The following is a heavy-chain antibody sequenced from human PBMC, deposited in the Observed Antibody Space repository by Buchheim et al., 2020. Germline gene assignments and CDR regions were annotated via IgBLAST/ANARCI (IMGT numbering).Heavy chain of an antibody. CDR2: IDPSDSYT. V-gene: IGHV5-10-1*03. Sequence: EGQLVQSGAEVKKPGESLTISCETSGYDFNKYWITWVRQVPGKGLEWLGRIDPSDSYTNYSPSYQGHIRVSADRSTTSAYLQWRTREAADSATYYCARRAAGSDWDSEWLDLWGQGTL. D-gene: IGHD6-25*01. CDR3: ARRAAGSDWDSEWLDL. CDR1: GYDFNKYW. J-gene: IGHJ5*02.